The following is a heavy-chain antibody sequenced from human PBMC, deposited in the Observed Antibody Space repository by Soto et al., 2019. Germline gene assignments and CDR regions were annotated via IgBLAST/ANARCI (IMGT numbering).Heavy chain of an antibody. CDR1: GFTVSNNY. CDR2: IYSGGST. Sequence: EEQLVESGGDLVQPGGSLRLSCAASGFTVSNNYMSWVRQAPGKGLEWVSLIYSGGSTYYADSVKGRFTISRDSSKNTLYLPMNSLRAEYTAMYYCAAYSHKGYWGQGTLVTVSS. J-gene: IGHJ4*02. CDR3: AAYSHKGY. V-gene: IGHV3-66*01. D-gene: IGHD3-16*01.